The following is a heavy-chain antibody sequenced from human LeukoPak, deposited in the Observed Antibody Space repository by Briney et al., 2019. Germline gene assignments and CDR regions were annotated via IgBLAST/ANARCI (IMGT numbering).Heavy chain of an antibody. V-gene: IGHV3-23*01. CDR2: ISGSGDTT. CDR1: GFTFSSYA. J-gene: IGHJ4*02. Sequence: GGSLRLSCAASGFTFSSYAMSWVRQAPGKGLEWVSAISGSGDTTYCADSVKGRFTISRDNSKNTLYLQMNSLRAEDTALYYCARDLDGGNSLDYWGQGTLVAVSS. D-gene: IGHD4-23*01. CDR3: ARDLDGGNSLDY.